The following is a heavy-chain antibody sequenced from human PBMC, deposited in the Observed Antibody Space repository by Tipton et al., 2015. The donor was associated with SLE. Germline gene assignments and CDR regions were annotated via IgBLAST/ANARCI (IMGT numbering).Heavy chain of an antibody. Sequence: TLSLTCAVYGGSFSGYYWGWIRQPPGKGLEWIGRIYYSGSSYYNPSLKSRVTISVDTSKNNFSLKLNSVTAADTAVYYCATWGVGGTTPLANWGRGTLVTVSS. CDR3: ATWGVGGTTPLAN. CDR2: IYYSGSS. V-gene: IGHV4-34*01. CDR1: GGSFSGYY. J-gene: IGHJ4*02. D-gene: IGHD1-14*01.